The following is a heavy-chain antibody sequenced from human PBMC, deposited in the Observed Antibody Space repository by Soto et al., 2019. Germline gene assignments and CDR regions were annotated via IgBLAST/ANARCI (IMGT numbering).Heavy chain of an antibody. V-gene: IGHV1-18*01. CDR1: GYTFTSYG. CDR2: ISAYNGNT. J-gene: IGHJ5*02. CDR3: ARDRRYCSGGRCYGRSWFDP. Sequence: ASVKVSCKASGYTFTSYGISWVRQAPGQGLEWMGWISAYNGNTNYAQKLQGRVTMTTDTSTSTAYMELRSLRSDDTAVYYCARDRRYCSGGRCYGRSWFDPWGQGTLVTVSS. D-gene: IGHD2-15*01.